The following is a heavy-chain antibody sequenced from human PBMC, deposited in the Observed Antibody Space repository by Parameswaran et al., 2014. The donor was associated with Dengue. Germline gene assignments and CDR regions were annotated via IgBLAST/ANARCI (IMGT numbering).Heavy chain of an antibody. J-gene: IGHJ4*02. Sequence: WIRQPPGKGLEWVANIKQDGSEKYYVDSVKGRFTISRDNAKNSLYLQMNSLRAEDTAVYYCARVDTAMVPGGYWGQGTLVTVSS. CDR3: ARVDTAMVPGGY. CDR2: IKQDGSEK. D-gene: IGHD5-18*01. V-gene: IGHV3-7*03.